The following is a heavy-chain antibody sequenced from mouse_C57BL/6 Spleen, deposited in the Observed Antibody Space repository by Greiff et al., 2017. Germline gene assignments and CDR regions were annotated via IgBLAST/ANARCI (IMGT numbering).Heavy chain of an antibody. D-gene: IGHD2-3*01. CDR3: AREIYDGYYSYYFDY. Sequence: VQLQQPGAELVRPGSSVKLSCKASGYTFTSYWMDWVKQRPGQGLEWIGNIYPSDSETHYNQKFKDKATLTVDKSSSTAYMQLSSLTSEDSAVYYCAREIYDGYYSYYFDYWGQGTTLTVSS. J-gene: IGHJ2*01. CDR1: GYTFTSYW. V-gene: IGHV1-61*01. CDR2: IYPSDSET.